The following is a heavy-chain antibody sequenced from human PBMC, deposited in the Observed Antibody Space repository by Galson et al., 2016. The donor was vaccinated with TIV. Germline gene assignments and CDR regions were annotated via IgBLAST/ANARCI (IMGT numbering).Heavy chain of an antibody. Sequence: SLRLSCAASGFTFGHYAMTWVRQVPGKGLEWAAGISGSGYRTFYADSVKGRFTISRDNSKNTLYLQLNSLRAEDTAVYYCAKRINYGGNAFENWGQGTMVTVSS. J-gene: IGHJ3*02. CDR3: AKRINYGGNAFEN. CDR1: GFTFGHYA. V-gene: IGHV3-23*01. CDR2: ISGSGYRT. D-gene: IGHD4-23*01.